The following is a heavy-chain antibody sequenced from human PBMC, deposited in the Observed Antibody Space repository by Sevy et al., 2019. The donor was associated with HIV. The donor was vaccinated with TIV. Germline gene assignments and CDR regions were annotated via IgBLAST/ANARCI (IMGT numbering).Heavy chain of an antibody. CDR3: VRGGVGGFSYSLDT. V-gene: IGHV3-7*01. J-gene: IGHJ5*02. CDR2: MKQDGSEK. CDR1: GFTFSSYE. D-gene: IGHD5-18*01. Sequence: GGSLRLSCEASGFTFSSYEMNWVRQAPGKGLEWVATMKQDGSEKYYVDSVKGRLTISRDNAKNSLYLQVNSLRAEDRAVYYCVRGGVGGFSYSLDTWGQGTLVTVSS.